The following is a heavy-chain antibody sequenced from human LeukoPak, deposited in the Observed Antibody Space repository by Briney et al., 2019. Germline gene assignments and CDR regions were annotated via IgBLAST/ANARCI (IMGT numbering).Heavy chain of an antibody. CDR1: GFDFNRYA. V-gene: IGHV3-23*01. CDR2: ISGSGGST. D-gene: IGHD3-10*01. CDR3: AKDDGELNY. J-gene: IGHJ4*02. Sequence: PGGSLRLSCAASGFDFNRYAMYWVRQAPGKGLEWVSAISGSGGSTYYADSVKGRFTISRDNSKNTLYLQMNSLRAEDTAVYYCAKDDGELNYWGQGTLVTVSS.